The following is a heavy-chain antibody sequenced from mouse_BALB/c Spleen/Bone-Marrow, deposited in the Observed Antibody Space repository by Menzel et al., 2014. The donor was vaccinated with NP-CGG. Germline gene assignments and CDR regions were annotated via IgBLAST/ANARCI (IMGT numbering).Heavy chain of an antibody. Sequence: EVQLQQSGTVLARPGAAVKMSCKASGYTFSNYWMHWVKQRPGQGLEWIGTIYPGNSDTTYNQKFKGKAKLTAVTSTSTAYMDLSSLTNEDSAVYYCTTLARTSFDCWGQGTTLTVSS. CDR1: GYTFSNYW. CDR3: TTLARTSFDC. CDR2: IYPGNSDT. V-gene: IGHV1-5*01. J-gene: IGHJ2*01. D-gene: IGHD3-1*01.